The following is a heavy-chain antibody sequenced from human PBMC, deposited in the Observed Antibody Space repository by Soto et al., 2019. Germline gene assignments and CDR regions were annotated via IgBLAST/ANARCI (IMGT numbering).Heavy chain of an antibody. CDR2: INPNSGGT. D-gene: IGHD6-19*01. Sequence: ALVKVSCKASGYTFTGYYMHWVRQAPGQGLEWMGWINPNSGGTNYAQKFQGWVTMTRDTSISTAYMELSRLRSDDTAVYYCAREGKIAVAGTPGPYYYYGMDVWGQGTTVTVSS. CDR1: GYTFTGYY. J-gene: IGHJ6*02. V-gene: IGHV1-2*04. CDR3: AREGKIAVAGTPGPYYYYGMDV.